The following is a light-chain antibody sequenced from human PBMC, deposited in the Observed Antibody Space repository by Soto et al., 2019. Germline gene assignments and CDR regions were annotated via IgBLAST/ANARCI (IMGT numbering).Light chain of an antibody. CDR1: SSDIGGYIY. J-gene: IGLJ1*01. Sequence: QSALTQPASVSGSPGQSITISCTGTSSDIGGYIYVSWYQQHPGKAPKLMIYEVGNRPSGVSNRFSGSKSGNTASLTISGLQTEDEADYSCSSYTRSSSLYVFGTGTQLTVL. CDR2: EVG. V-gene: IGLV2-14*01. CDR3: SSYTRSSSLYV.